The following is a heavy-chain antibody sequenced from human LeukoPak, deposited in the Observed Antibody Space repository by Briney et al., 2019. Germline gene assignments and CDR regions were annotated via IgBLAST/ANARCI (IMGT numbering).Heavy chain of an antibody. V-gene: IGHV4-61*02. J-gene: IGHJ4*02. CDR2: IYTSGST. D-gene: IGHD3-10*01. CDR1: GGSISSGSYY. CDR3: ARVGIGYYGSGSNDY. Sequence: PSQTLSLTCTVSGGSISSGSYYWSWIRQPAGKGLEWIGRIYTSGSTNYNPSLKSRVTISVDTSKNQFSLKLSSVTAADTAVYYCARVGIGYYGSGSNDYWGQGTLVTVSS.